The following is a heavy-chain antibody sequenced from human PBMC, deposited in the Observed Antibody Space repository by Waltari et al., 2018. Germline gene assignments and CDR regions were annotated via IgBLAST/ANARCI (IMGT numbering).Heavy chain of an antibody. CDR2: IYYSGST. D-gene: IGHD3-10*01. V-gene: IGHV4-30-4*08. CDR1: GGSISSGDYY. CDR3: ARDTRGYYYGSGSYSDAFDI. J-gene: IGHJ3*02. Sequence: QVQLQESGTGLVKPSQTLSLTCTVSGGSISSGDYYWSWIRQPPGKGLEWIGYIYYSGSTYYNPSLKSRVTISVDTSKNQFSLKLSSVTAADTAVYYCARDTRGYYYGSGSYSDAFDIWGQGTMVTVSS.